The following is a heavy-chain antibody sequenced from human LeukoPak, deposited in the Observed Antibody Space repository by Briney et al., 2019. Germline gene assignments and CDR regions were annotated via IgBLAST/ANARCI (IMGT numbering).Heavy chain of an antibody. J-gene: IGHJ5*02. CDR3: ARAIVVVPAASGYNWFDP. V-gene: IGHV1-2*02. CDR2: INPNSGGT. Sequence: ASVKVSCKASGYTFTGYYMHWVRQAPGQGLEWMGWINPNSGGTNYARKFQGRVTMTRDTSISTAYMELSRLRSDDTAVYYCARAIVVVPAASGYNWFDPWGQGTLVTVSS. CDR1: GYTFTGYY. D-gene: IGHD2-2*01.